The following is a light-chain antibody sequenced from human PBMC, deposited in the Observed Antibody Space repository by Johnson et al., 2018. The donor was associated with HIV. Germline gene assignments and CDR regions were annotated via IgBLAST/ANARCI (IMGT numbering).Light chain of an antibody. Sequence: QSVLTQPPSVSAAPGQKVTISCSGSSSNIGNNYVSWYQQLPGTAPKLLIYENNKRPSGIPDRFSGSKSGTSATLGITGLQTGDEADYYCGTWDSSLSAYVCATGTKVTVL. CDR1: SSNIGNNY. CDR3: GTWDSSLSAYV. V-gene: IGLV1-51*02. J-gene: IGLJ1*01. CDR2: ENN.